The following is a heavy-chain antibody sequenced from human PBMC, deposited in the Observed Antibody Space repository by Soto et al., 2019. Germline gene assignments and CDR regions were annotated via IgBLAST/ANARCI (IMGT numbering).Heavy chain of an antibody. Sequence: GGSLRLSCAASGFTFSSYGMHWVRQAPGKGLEWVAVIWYDGSNKYYADSVKGRFTISRDNSKNTLYLQMNSLRAEDTAVYYCARDRNVDTAMDETYFDYWGQGTLVTVSS. D-gene: IGHD5-18*01. V-gene: IGHV3-33*01. CDR1: GFTFSSYG. CDR3: ARDRNVDTAMDETYFDY. CDR2: IWYDGSNK. J-gene: IGHJ4*02.